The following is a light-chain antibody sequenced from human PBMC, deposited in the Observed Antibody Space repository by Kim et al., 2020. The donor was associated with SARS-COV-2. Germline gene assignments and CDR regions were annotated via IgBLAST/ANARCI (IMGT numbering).Light chain of an antibody. CDR1: QGISSY. CDR2: AAS. V-gene: IGKV1-9*01. Sequence: DIQLTQSPSFLSASVGDRVTITCRASQGISSYLAWYQQKPGNAPKLLIYAASTLQCGVPSRFSGSGSGTEFTLTISSLQPEDFATYYCQQLNSYPRLTFGGGTKLEI. CDR3: QQLNSYPRLT. J-gene: IGKJ4*01.